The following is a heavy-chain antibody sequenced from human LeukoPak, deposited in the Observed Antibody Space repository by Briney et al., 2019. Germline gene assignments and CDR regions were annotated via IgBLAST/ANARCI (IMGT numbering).Heavy chain of an antibody. D-gene: IGHD1-26*01. Sequence: QSGGSLRLSCAASGFTFSTYAMTWVRQAPGKGLEWVSGISTSGDRTYYADSVKGRFTISRDNSKNTLYLLMNSLRAEDTAEYYCARSAVGTSCCTAVDYWGQGTLVTVSS. V-gene: IGHV3-23*01. CDR1: GFTFSTYA. J-gene: IGHJ4*02. CDR2: ISTSGDRT. CDR3: ARSAVGTSCCTAVDY.